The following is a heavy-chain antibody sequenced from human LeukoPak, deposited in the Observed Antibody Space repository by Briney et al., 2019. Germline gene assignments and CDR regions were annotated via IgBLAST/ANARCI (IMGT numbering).Heavy chain of an antibody. D-gene: IGHD3-10*01. V-gene: IGHV3-21*01. CDR2: ISSRSSYI. CDR1: GFTFSSYS. CDR3: ARGGSGSYYIDY. J-gene: IGHJ4*02. Sequence: GGSLRLSWAASGFTFSSYSMNWVRQAPGRGLEWVSSISSRSSYIYYADSVKGRFTISRDNAKNSLYLQMNRLRAEDTAVYFCARGGSGSYYIDYWGQGTLVTVSS.